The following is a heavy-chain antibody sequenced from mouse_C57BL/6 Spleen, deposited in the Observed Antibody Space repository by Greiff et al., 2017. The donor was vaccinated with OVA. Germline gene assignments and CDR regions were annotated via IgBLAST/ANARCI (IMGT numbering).Heavy chain of an antibody. CDR2: IYPGDGDT. V-gene: IGHV1-80*01. CDR3: ASLYYGSYWYFDV. D-gene: IGHD1-1*01. Sequence: QVQLQQSGAELVKPGASVKISCKASGYAFSSYWMNWVKQRPGKGLEWIGQIYPGDGDTNYNGKFKGTATLTADKSSSTAYMQLSSLTSLDSAVYFCASLYYGSYWYFDVWGTGTTVTVSS. CDR1: GYAFSSYW. J-gene: IGHJ1*03.